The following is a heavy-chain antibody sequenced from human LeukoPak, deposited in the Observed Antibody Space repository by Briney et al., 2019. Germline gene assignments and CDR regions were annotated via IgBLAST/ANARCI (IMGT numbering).Heavy chain of an antibody. J-gene: IGHJ6*02. D-gene: IGHD6-6*01. Sequence: PSETLSLTCTVSGGSISSSSYYWGWIRQPPGKGLEWIGSIYYSGSIYYNPSLKSRVTISVDTSKNQFSLKLSSVTAADTAVYYCARKVVAAPIPYYYYGMDVWGQGTTVTVSS. CDR1: GGSISSSSYY. V-gene: IGHV4-39*01. CDR2: IYYSGSI. CDR3: ARKVVAAPIPYYYYGMDV.